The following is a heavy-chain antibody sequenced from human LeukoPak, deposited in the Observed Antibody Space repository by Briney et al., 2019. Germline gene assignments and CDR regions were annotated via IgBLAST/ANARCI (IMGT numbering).Heavy chain of an antibody. CDR2: IYYSGST. CDR3: ATLTGDYPIGG. V-gene: IGHV4-59*04. Sequence: SETLSLTCSVSGGSIGTYYWSWIRQPPGKGLEWIGSIYYSGSTYYNPSPKSRVTISVDTSKNQFSLKLSSVTAADTAVYYCATLTGDYPIGGWGQGTLVTVSS. J-gene: IGHJ4*02. D-gene: IGHD4-17*01. CDR1: GGSIGTYY.